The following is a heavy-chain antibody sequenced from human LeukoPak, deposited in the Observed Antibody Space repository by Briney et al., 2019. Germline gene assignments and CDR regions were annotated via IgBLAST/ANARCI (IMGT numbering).Heavy chain of an antibody. CDR3: ARVRVGATLYYGMDV. V-gene: IGHV3-48*01. J-gene: IGHJ6*02. CDR1: GFTFSSYS. Sequence: GGSLRLSCAASGFTFSSYSMNWVRQAPGKGLEWVSYISSSSSTIYYADSVKGRFTISRDNAKNSLYLQMNSLRAEDTAVYYCARVRVGATLYYGMDVWGQGTTVTVSS. D-gene: IGHD1-26*01. CDR2: ISSSSSTI.